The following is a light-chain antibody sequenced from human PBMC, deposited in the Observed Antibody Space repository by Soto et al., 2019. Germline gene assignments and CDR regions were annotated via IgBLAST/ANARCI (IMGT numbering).Light chain of an antibody. CDR3: NSYAGSNNDV. Sequence: QSALTQPPSASGSPGQSVTISCTGTRSDVGGYNYVSWYQQHPGKAPKLMIYEVSKRPSGVPDRFSGSKSGNTASLTVSGLQAEDEADYYCNSYAGSNNDVFGTGTKVTVL. CDR1: RSDVGGYNY. J-gene: IGLJ1*01. CDR2: EVS. V-gene: IGLV2-8*01.